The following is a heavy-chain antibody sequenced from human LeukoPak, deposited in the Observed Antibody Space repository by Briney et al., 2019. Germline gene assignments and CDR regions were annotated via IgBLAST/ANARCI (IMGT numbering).Heavy chain of an antibody. D-gene: IGHD6-13*01. CDR1: GYTFTGYY. Sequence: ASVKVSCKASGYTFTGYYMHWVRQAPGQGLEWMGWINPNSGGTNYAQKFQGRVTMTRDTSISTAYMELSRLGSDDTAVYYCAREAGQQDAFDIWGQGTMVTVSS. V-gene: IGHV1-2*02. CDR2: INPNSGGT. J-gene: IGHJ3*02. CDR3: AREAGQQDAFDI.